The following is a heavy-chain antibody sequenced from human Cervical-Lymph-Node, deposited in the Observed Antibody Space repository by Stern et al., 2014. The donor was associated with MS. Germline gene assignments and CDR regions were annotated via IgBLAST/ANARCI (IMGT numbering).Heavy chain of an antibody. CDR1: GASISSGGYF. D-gene: IGHD5-18*01. J-gene: IGHJ4*02. Sequence: VQLVESGPGLVKPSQTLSLTCTVSGASISSGGYFWNWIRQRTGKGLEXIGYIYFTRGTYYSPSLKRRVTISVDTSENQVSLRLTSVTAADTAVYFCARGRPVDIGMVYDYWGQGALVTVSS. CDR2: IYFTRGT. CDR3: ARGRPVDIGMVYDY. V-gene: IGHV4-31*03.